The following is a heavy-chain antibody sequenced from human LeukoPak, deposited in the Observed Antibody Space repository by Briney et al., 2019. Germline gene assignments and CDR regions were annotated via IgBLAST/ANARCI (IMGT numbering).Heavy chain of an antibody. Sequence: AGGSLRLSCAASGFTVSSNYMSWVRQASGKGLEWVSVIYSGGSTYYADSVKGRFTISRDNSKNTMYLQMNSLRAEDTTVYYCARDLMPNYSNYKTLGNWGQGTLVTVSS. CDR3: ARDLMPNYSNYKTLGN. J-gene: IGHJ4*02. V-gene: IGHV3-53*01. CDR1: GFTVSSNY. CDR2: IYSGGST. D-gene: IGHD4-11*01.